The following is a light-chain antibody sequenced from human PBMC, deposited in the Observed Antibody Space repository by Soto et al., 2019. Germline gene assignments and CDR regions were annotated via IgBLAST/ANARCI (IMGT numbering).Light chain of an antibody. CDR3: QQSYRTPRT. Sequence: DIQMTQSPSSLSASVGDRVTITCRASQNISSYLNWYQQKPGKAPNLLIYTTSSLQSGVPSRFSGSGSGTDFTLAISSLQPEDFATYYCQQSYRTPRTFGEGTKVEI. CDR1: QNISSY. V-gene: IGKV1-39*01. J-gene: IGKJ1*01. CDR2: TTS.